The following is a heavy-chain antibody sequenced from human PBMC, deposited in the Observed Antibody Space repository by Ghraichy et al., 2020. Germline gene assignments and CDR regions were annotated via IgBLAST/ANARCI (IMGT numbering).Heavy chain of an antibody. Sequence: ASVKVSCKASGYTFTSYDINWVRQATGQGLEWMGWMNPNSGNTGYAQKFQGRVTMTRNTSISTAYMELSSLRSEDTAVYYYARGQWLVPDYYGMDVWGQGTTVTVSS. CDR2: MNPNSGNT. J-gene: IGHJ6*02. D-gene: IGHD6-19*01. CDR1: GYTFTSYD. CDR3: ARGQWLVPDYYGMDV. V-gene: IGHV1-8*01.